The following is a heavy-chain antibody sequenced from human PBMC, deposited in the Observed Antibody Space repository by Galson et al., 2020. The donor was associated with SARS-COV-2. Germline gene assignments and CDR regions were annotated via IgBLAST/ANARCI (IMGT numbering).Heavy chain of an antibody. CDR3: TSMTTLVVGDSADY. J-gene: IGHJ4*02. CDR2: IKSRTDGGRA. V-gene: IGHV3-15*05. CDR1: GFTFTNAW. Sequence: GGSLRLSCAASGFTFTNAWMSWVRRAPGKGLEWVGRIKSRTDGGRADHAAAVKGRFTVSRDDLTNTLFLQMNSLKTEDTAVYYCTSMTTLVVGDSADYWGQGTLVTVSS. D-gene: IGHD2-2*01.